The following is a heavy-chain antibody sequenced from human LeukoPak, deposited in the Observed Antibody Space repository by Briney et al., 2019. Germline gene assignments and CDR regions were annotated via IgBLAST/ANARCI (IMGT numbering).Heavy chain of an antibody. Sequence: ASVKVSCKVSGYTLTELSMHWVRQAPGKGLEWMGGFDPEDGETIYAQKFQGRVTMTEDTSTDTAYMELSSLRSEDTAVYYCATGYGSGGHYYYYMDVWGKGTTVTVSS. D-gene: IGHD2-15*01. CDR1: GYTLTELS. J-gene: IGHJ6*03. CDR2: FDPEDGET. V-gene: IGHV1-24*01. CDR3: ATGYGSGGHYYYYMDV.